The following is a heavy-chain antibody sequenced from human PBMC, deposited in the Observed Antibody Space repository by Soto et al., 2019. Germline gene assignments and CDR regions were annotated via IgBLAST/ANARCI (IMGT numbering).Heavy chain of an antibody. J-gene: IGHJ4*02. CDR1: GFTINRFG. Sequence: QVRLVESGGGVVEPGRSLRLSCVASGFTINRFGMEWVRQAPGKGLEWVALISSDGRNEYYSDSVKGRFTISRDMSKNTMYLQMNSLRVEDTAVYYCASVANYWGQGTLVTVSS. D-gene: IGHD2-21*01. CDR2: ISSDGRNE. CDR3: ASVANY. V-gene: IGHV3-30*03.